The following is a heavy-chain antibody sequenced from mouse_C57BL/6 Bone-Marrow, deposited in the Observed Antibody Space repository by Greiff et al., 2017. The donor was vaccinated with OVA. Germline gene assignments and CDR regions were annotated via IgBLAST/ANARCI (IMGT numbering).Heavy chain of an antibody. D-gene: IGHD4-1*01. Sequence: QVQLKQPGAELVMPGASVKLSCKASGYTFTSYWMHWVKQRPGPGLEWIGEIDPSDSYTNYNQKFKGKSTLTVDKSSSTAYMQLSSLTSEDSAVYYCARTGLYWYFDVWGTGTTVTVSS. V-gene: IGHV1-69*01. J-gene: IGHJ1*03. CDR3: ARTGLYWYFDV. CDR2: IDPSDSYT. CDR1: GYTFTSYW.